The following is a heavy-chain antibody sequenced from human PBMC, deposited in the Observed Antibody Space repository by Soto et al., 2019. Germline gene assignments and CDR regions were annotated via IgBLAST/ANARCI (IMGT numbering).Heavy chain of an antibody. CDR2: IYYSGIT. Sequence: PSETLSLTCTVSGGSISSYYWSWIRQPPGKGLEWIGYIYYSGITDYNPSLKSRVTISVDTSKSQFSLKLSSVTAADTAKYFCAREGNLGRWLQPLDFWGQGTLVTVSS. D-gene: IGHD5-12*01. V-gene: IGHV4-59*01. CDR3: AREGNLGRWLQPLDF. J-gene: IGHJ4*02. CDR1: GGSISSYY.